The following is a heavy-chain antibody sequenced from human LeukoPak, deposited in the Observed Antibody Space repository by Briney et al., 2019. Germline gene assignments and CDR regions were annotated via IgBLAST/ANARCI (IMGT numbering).Heavy chain of an antibody. CDR2: ISWNSGSI. V-gene: IGHV3-9*01. Sequence: GGSLRLSCAASGFTFDDYAMHWVRQAPGKGLEWVSGISWNSGSIGYADSVKGRFTISRDNAKNSLYLQMNSLRAEDTALYYCAKAIGHYWNGGFDYWGQGTLVTVSS. J-gene: IGHJ4*02. CDR3: AKAIGHYWNGGFDY. CDR1: GFTFDDYA. D-gene: IGHD1-1*01.